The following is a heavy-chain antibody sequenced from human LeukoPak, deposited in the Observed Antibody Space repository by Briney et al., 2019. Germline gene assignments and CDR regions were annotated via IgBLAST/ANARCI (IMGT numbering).Heavy chain of an antibody. CDR2: IYYSGST. J-gene: IGHJ3*02. V-gene: IGHV4-39*01. CDR1: GGSISSSSYY. D-gene: IGHD4-17*01. CDR3: ARLGKSGMTTVTTRAFDI. Sequence: SETLSLTCTVSGGSISSSSYYWGWIRQPPGKGLEWIGSIYYSGSTYYNPSLKSRVTISVDTSKNQFSLKPSSVTAADTAVYYCARLGKSGMTTVTTRAFDIWGQGTMVTVSS.